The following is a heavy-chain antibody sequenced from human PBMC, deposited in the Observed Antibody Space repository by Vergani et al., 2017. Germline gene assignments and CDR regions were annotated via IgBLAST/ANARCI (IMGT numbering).Heavy chain of an antibody. D-gene: IGHD2-2*01. J-gene: IGHJ6*02. CDR1: GGTFSSYA. Sequence: QVQLVQSGAEVKKPGSSVKVSCKASGGTFSSYAISWVRQAPGQGLEWMGGIIPIFGTANYAQKFQGRVTITADESTSTAYMELSSLRSEDTAVYYCAGVRCSSTSCYLYGMDVWGQGTTVTVSS. V-gene: IGHV1-69*01. CDR2: IIPIFGTA. CDR3: AGVRCSSTSCYLYGMDV.